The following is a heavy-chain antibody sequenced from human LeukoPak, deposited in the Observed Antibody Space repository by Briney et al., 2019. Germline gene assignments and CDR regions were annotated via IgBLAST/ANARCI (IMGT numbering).Heavy chain of an antibody. V-gene: IGHV1-46*01. CDR1: VYTFTGYY. CDR2: INPSGGST. Sequence: ASVKVSCKASVYTFTGYYMHWVRQAPGQGLEWMGIINPSGGSTSYAQKFQGRVTMTRDTSTSTVYMELSSLRSEDTAVYYCARDGGRQDIVVVVAACGFDYWGQGTLVTVSS. J-gene: IGHJ4*02. D-gene: IGHD2-15*01. CDR3: ARDGGRQDIVVVVAACGFDY.